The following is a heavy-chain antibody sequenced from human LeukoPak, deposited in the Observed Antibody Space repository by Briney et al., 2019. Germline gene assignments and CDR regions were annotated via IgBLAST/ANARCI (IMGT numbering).Heavy chain of an antibody. Sequence: ASVKVSCKASGYTFTSYGISWVRQAPGQGLEWMGWISAYNGNTNYAQKLQGRVTMTTDTSTSTAYMDLRSLRSDDTAVYYCARDYYYGSGPLPYYYAMDVWGQGTTVTVSS. CDR2: ISAYNGNT. J-gene: IGHJ6*02. CDR3: ARDYYYGSGPLPYYYAMDV. V-gene: IGHV1-18*01. CDR1: GYTFTSYG. D-gene: IGHD3-10*01.